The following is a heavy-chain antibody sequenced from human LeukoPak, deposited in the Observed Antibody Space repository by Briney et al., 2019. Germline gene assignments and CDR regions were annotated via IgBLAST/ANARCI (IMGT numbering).Heavy chain of an antibody. J-gene: IGHJ5*02. CDR3: ARPNYPGGSGSYGGTNWFDP. CDR2: ISGYNGNT. Sequence: ASVKVSCKASGYTFTSYGISWVRQAPGEGLEWMGWISGYNGNTNYAQKVQGRVTMTTDTSTSTAYMELRSLRSDDTAVYYCARPNYPGGSGSYGGTNWFDPWGQGTLVTVSP. D-gene: IGHD3-10*01. V-gene: IGHV1-18*01. CDR1: GYTFTSYG.